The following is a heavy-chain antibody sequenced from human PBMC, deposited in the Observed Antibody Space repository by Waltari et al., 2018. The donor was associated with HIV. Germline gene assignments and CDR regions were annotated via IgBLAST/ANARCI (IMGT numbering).Heavy chain of an antibody. J-gene: IGHJ6*02. CDR1: GGSFSGYY. V-gene: IGHV4-34*01. Sequence: QVQLQQWGAGLLKPSETLSLTCAVYGGSFSGYYWSWIRQPPGKGLGGIGEINHSGRTNYNPSLKSRVTISVDTSKNQFSLKLSSVTAADTAVYYCARVAVTTNWVYYYGMDVWGQGTTVTVSS. D-gene: IGHD4-17*01. CDR3: ARVAVTTNWVYYYGMDV. CDR2: INHSGRT.